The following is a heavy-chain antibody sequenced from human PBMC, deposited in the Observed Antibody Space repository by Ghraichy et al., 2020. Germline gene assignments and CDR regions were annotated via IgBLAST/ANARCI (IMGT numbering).Heavy chain of an antibody. CDR2: TYYRSKWYN. CDR1: GDSVSSNSAA. Sequence: SQTLSLTCAISGDSVSSNSAAWNWIRQSPSRGLEWLGRTYYRSKWYNDYVVSVKSRITINPDTSKNQFSLQLNSVTPEDTAVYYCARESYSSGWYLCRFDPWGQGTLVTVSS. V-gene: IGHV6-1*01. D-gene: IGHD6-19*01. J-gene: IGHJ5*02. CDR3: ARESYSSGWYLCRFDP.